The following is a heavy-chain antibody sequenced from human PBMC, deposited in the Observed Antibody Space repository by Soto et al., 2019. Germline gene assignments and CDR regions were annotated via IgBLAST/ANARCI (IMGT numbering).Heavy chain of an antibody. CDR1: GGSISSSSYY. D-gene: IGHD3-3*02. J-gene: IGHJ4*02. Sequence: SETLSLTCTVSGGSISSSSYYWSWIRQHPGKGLEWIGYIYYSGSTYYNPSLKSRVTISVDTSKNQFSLKLSSVTAADTAVYYCARETPFLEWEFAHYYFDYWGQGTLVTVSP. CDR3: ARETPFLEWEFAHYYFDY. V-gene: IGHV4-31*03. CDR2: IYYSGST.